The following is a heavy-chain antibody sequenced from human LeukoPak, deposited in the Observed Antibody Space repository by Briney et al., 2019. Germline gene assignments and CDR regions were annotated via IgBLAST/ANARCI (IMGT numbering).Heavy chain of an antibody. V-gene: IGHV1-46*01. Sequence: EASVKVSCEASGYTFTSYYMHWVRQAPGQGLEWMGIINPSGGNTSSAQKFQGRVTMTRDTSTSTVYMELSSLRSEDTAVYYCARDRLARPPYYDILTGYYNPYDWFDPWGQGTLVTVSS. D-gene: IGHD3-9*01. CDR1: GYTFTSYY. J-gene: IGHJ5*02. CDR3: ARDRLARPPYYDILTGYYNPYDWFDP. CDR2: INPSGGNT.